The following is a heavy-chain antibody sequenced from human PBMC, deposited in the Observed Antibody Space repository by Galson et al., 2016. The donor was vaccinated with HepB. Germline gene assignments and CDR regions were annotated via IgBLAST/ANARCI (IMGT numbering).Heavy chain of an antibody. CDR3: ARAALTAPGTRYFPH. V-gene: IGHV1-18*04. CDR2: ISTVSGDT. D-gene: IGHD1-7*01. J-gene: IGHJ1*01. Sequence: SVKVSCKASGYTFTDFGINWVRQAPGQGLEWMGWISTVSGDTKYAERLQDRVTLTTDTSTNTAYLELRSLKFDDTAVYYCARAALTAPGTRYFPHWGQGPLVIVSS. CDR1: GYTFTDFG.